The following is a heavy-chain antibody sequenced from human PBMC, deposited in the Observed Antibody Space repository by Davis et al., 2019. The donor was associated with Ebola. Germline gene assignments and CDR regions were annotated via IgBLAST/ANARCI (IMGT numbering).Heavy chain of an antibody. CDR3: ARELSGWYSMDY. CDR2: ITVYNGKT. D-gene: IGHD6-19*01. J-gene: IGHJ4*02. Sequence: ASVKVSCKASGYSFPNYLIAWVRQAPGQGLEWMGWITVYNGKTNYAQKLQGRVTMTTDISTNTAYMELSSLKSDDTAVYYCARELSGWYSMDYWGQGTLVTVSS. CDR1: GYSFPNYL. V-gene: IGHV1-18*04.